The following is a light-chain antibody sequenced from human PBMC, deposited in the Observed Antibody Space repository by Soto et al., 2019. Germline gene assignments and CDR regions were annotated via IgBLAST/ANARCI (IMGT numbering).Light chain of an antibody. CDR2: AAS. V-gene: IGKV1-39*01. CDR3: QQSDSTPQT. Sequence: EIQLTQSPSSLSASVGDRVTLTCRASQSVSSNLDWYQQKPGQAPRLLIYAASSMHSGVPARFSGSGSGTDFTLTISSLEPEDFATYYCQQSDSTPQTFGEGTKVDIK. J-gene: IGKJ4*01. CDR1: QSVSSN.